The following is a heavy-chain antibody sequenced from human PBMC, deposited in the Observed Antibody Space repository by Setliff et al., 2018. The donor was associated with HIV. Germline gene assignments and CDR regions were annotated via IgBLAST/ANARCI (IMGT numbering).Heavy chain of an antibody. V-gene: IGHV3-7*01. CDR2: IKQDGSDK. J-gene: IGHJ4*02. D-gene: IGHD4-17*01. Sequence: SCKPSGYTFISYGINWARRPPGKGLEWVANIKQDGSDKYYVDSVRGRFTISRDNAKNSLFLQMNNLRAEDTAVYYCARPLYGGNSDVGGYWGQGTLVTVSS. CDR3: ARPLYGGNSDVGGY. CDR1: GYTFISYG.